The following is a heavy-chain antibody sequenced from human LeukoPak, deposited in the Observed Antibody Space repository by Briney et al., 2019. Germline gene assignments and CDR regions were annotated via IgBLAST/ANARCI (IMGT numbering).Heavy chain of an antibody. CDR1: GGTFSSYA. D-gene: IGHD3-3*01. CDR2: IIPIFGTA. CDR3: ARVTLRFLEWLPKREYYYMDV. V-gene: IGHV1-69*05. J-gene: IGHJ6*03. Sequence: SVKVSCKASGGTFSSYAISWVRQAPGQGLEWMGGIIPIFGTANYAQKFQGRVTITTGESTSTAYMELSSLRSEDTAVYYCARVTLRFLEWLPKREYYYMDVWGKGTTVTVSS.